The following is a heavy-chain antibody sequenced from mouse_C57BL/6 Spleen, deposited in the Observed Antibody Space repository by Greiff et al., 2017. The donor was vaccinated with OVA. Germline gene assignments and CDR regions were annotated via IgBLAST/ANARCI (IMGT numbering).Heavy chain of an antibody. J-gene: IGHJ2*01. Sequence: VKLMESGPELVKPGASVKISCKASGYAFSSSWMNWVKQRPGKGLEWIGRIYPGDGDTNYNGKFKGKATLTADKSSSTAYMQLSSLTSEDSAVYFCARSDDYDGGFDYWGQGTTLTVSS. CDR3: ARSDDYDGGFDY. CDR1: GYAFSSSW. D-gene: IGHD2-4*01. CDR2: IYPGDGDT. V-gene: IGHV1-82*01.